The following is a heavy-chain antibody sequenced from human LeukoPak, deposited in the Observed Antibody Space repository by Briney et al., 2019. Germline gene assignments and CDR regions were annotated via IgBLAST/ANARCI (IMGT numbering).Heavy chain of an antibody. CDR3: ARGPDYASKRGGFDY. V-gene: IGHV4-31*03. Sequence: SETLSLTCTVSGGSISSGGYYWSWIRQHPGKGLEWIGYIYYSGSTYYNPSLKSRVTISVDTSKNQFSLKLSSVTAADTAVYYCARGPDYASKRGGFDYWGQGTLVTVSS. CDR1: GGSISSGGYY. J-gene: IGHJ4*02. CDR2: IYYSGST. D-gene: IGHD4-17*01.